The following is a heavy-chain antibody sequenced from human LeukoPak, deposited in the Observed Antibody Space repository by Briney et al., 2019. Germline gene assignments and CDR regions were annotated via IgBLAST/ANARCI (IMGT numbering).Heavy chain of an antibody. D-gene: IGHD6-19*01. CDR3: AKVGYSSGHFDY. V-gene: IGHV3-11*01. CDR2: ISSSGSTI. Sequence: GGSLKLSCAASGFTFSDYYMSWIRQAPGKGLEWVSYISSSGSTIYYADSVKGRFTISRDNSKNTLYLQMNSLRAEDTAVYYCAKVGYSSGHFDYWGQGTLVTVSS. CDR1: GFTFSDYY. J-gene: IGHJ4*02.